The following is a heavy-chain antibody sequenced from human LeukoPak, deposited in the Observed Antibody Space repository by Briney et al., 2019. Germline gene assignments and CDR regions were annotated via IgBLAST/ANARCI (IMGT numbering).Heavy chain of an antibody. J-gene: IGHJ3*01. CDR1: GFHFSAHG. CDR2: ISPSGDIT. V-gene: IGHV3-23*01. CDR3: VRDLDWGAFDV. D-gene: IGHD3/OR15-3a*01. Sequence: GGSLRLSCAASGFHFSAHGMNWIRQAPGKGLEWVSGISPSGDITYYADSVMGRFTISRDNRKSTVSLQMNSLRAEDTALYYCVRDLDWGAFDVWGQGRMVTVSS.